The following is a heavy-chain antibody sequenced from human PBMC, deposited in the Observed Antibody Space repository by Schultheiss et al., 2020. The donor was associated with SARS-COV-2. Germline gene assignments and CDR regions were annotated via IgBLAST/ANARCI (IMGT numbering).Heavy chain of an antibody. CDR3: ARASSGWASGMDV. V-gene: IGHV4-59*01. CDR1: DDSFGAYFS. Sequence: SETLSLTCTVSDDSFGAYFSWTWVRQPPGKGLEWIAYLYYTGSNSYNPSLGGRVTASVDSSKNQLSLNIISVTAADAAIYYCARASSGWASGMDVWGQGTTVTVSS. D-gene: IGHD6-19*01. CDR2: LYYTGSN. J-gene: IGHJ6*02.